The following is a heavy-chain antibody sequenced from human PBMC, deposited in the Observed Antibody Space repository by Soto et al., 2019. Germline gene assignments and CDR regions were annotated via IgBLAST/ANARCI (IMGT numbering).Heavy chain of an antibody. D-gene: IGHD1-1*01. V-gene: IGHV4-34*01. CDR1: GGSFSGYY. Sequence: SETLSLTCAVYGGSFSGYYWSWIRQPPGKGLEWIGEINHSGSTNYNPSLKSRVTISVDTSKNQFSLKLSSVTAADTAVYYCARGRDDNRKTPFDYWGQGPLVP. J-gene: IGHJ4*02. CDR2: INHSGST. CDR3: ARGRDDNRKTPFDY.